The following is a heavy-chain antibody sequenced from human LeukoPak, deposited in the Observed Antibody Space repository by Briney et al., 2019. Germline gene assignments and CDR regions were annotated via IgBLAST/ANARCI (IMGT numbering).Heavy chain of an antibody. CDR2: INGDGSST. D-gene: IGHD1-26*01. Sequence: GGSLRLSCAASGFTFSDYWMHWVRQAPGKGLEWVPRINGDGSSTSYAVSVEGRFTISRDDAKNTLYLQMDSLRAEDTAVYYCARDRVGLNYFDYWGQGTLGTVSS. J-gene: IGHJ4*02. CDR1: GFTFSDYW. CDR3: ARDRVGLNYFDY. V-gene: IGHV3-74*01.